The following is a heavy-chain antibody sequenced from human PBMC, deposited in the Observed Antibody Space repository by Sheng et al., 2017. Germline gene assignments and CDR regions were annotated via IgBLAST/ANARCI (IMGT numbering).Heavy chain of an antibody. CDR1: GGSIGSSAYY. D-gene: IGHD1-26*01. V-gene: IGHV4-39*07. Sequence: QLQPQESGPGLVKPSETLSLTCTVSGGSIGSSAYYWGWIRQPPGKGLEWIGSIYYSGSTYYNASLKSRVTISVDTSKNQFSLKLSSVTAADTAVYYCARVSPTFDYWGQGTLVTVSS. CDR2: IYYSGST. CDR3: ARVSPTFDY. J-gene: IGHJ4*02.